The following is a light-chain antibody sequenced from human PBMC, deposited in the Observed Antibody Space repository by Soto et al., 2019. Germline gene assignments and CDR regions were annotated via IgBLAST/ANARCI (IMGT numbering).Light chain of an antibody. CDR3: QTWVGTGHVV. CDR1: RGYSHYA. V-gene: IGLV4-69*01. Sequence: QAVVTQSPSASASLGASVKVTCTMSRGYSHYAIAWHQQQPEKGPRYLMKLNSDGSHSKGDGIPDRFSGSSSGAERYLTISSLQSEDEADYYCQTWVGTGHVVFVGGTKVTVL. J-gene: IGLJ2*01. CDR2: LNSDGSH.